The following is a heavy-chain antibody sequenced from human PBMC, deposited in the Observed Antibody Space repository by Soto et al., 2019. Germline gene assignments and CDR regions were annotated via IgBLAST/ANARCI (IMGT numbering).Heavy chain of an antibody. CDR2: ISGSGAST. CDR1: GFTFSSYA. CDR3: AKRTTGWYFDL. J-gene: IGHJ2*01. Sequence: EVQLLESGGGLVQPGGSLRLYCAASGFTFSSYAMSWVRQAPGKGLEWVSIISGSGASTYYADSVKGRFTISRDNSKNTLYLQMNSLRAEDTAVYYCAKRTTGWYFDLWGRGTLVTVSS. V-gene: IGHV3-23*01.